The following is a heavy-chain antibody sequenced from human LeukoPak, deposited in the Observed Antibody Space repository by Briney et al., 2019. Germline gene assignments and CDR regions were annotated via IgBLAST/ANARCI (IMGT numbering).Heavy chain of an antibody. D-gene: IGHD3-22*01. CDR1: GFTFSSYA. CDR2: ISGSGGST. Sequence: PGGSLRLSCAASGFTFSSYAMSWVRQAPGKGLEWVSAISGSGGSTYYADSVKGRFTISRDNSKNTLYLQMNSLRAEDTAVYYCAKVGDSSGYLGGHGAFDIWGQGTMVTVSS. CDR3: AKVGDSSGYLGGHGAFDI. V-gene: IGHV3-23*01. J-gene: IGHJ3*02.